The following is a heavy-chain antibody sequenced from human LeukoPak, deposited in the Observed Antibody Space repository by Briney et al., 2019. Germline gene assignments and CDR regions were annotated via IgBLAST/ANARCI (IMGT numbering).Heavy chain of an antibody. J-gene: IGHJ6*02. Sequence: PGGSLRLSCAASGFTFSSYAMSWVRQAPGKGLEWVSSISGSGNRTYYADSVKGRFTISRDNSKNTLFLQMNSLRAEDTAVYYCAKNLYCGGGSCYPSALGMDVWGQGTTVTGSS. CDR2: ISGSGNRT. V-gene: IGHV3-23*01. CDR1: GFTFSSYA. CDR3: AKNLYCGGGSCYPSALGMDV. D-gene: IGHD2-15*01.